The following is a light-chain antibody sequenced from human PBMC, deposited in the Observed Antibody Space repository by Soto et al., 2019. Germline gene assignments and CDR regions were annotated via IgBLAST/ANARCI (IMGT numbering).Light chain of an antibody. CDR1: SSDVGGYNY. CDR2: EVT. V-gene: IGLV2-8*01. J-gene: IGLJ1*01. Sequence: QSALTQSPSASGSPGQSVTISCIGTSSDVGGYNYGSWYQHHPGKAPKLIIYEVTKLPSGVPDRFSGSRSCTTASLTVSGLQAEDEADYYCGSYAGGNTFVFGTGTKVTVL. CDR3: GSYAGGNTFV.